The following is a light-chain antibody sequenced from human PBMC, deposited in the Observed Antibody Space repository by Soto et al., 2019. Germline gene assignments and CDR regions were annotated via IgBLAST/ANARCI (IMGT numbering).Light chain of an antibody. CDR2: AAS. CDR1: QGINNF. Sequence: DIQMTQSPSSLSASVGDRVTITCRASQGINNFLAWYQQKPGKVPKLLIYAASTLRSGVPSRFSGSGSGTDFTITISSLQPEDVASYYCQTYDSAPFTFGPGTKVDIK. V-gene: IGKV1-27*01. J-gene: IGKJ3*01. CDR3: QTYDSAPFT.